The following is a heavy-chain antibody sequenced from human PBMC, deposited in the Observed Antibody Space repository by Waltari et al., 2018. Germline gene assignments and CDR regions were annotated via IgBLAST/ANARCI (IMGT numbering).Heavy chain of an antibody. CDR3: ARGIGHQTYSSYYYYYMDV. CDR2: INHSGST. V-gene: IGHV4-34*01. J-gene: IGHJ6*03. CDR1: GGSFSGYY. D-gene: IGHD6-19*01. Sequence: QVQLQQWGAGLLKPSETLSLTCAVYGGSFSGYYWSWIRQPPGTGLEWIGEINHSGSTNYNPSLKSRVTISVDTSKNQFSLKLSSVTAADTAVYYCARGIGHQTYSSYYYYYMDVWGKGTTVTISS.